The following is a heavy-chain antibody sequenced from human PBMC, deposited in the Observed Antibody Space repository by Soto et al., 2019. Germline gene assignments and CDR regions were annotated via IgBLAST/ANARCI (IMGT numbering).Heavy chain of an antibody. CDR2: IYYGGST. CDR1: GGSITGYY. CDR3: ASSSYYYMDV. V-gene: IGHV4-59*08. J-gene: IGHJ6*03. Sequence: PSETLSLTCTVSGGSITGYYWSWIRQPPGKGLEWIGYIYYGGSTNYNPSLKSRVTISVDTSKNQFSLKLSSVTAADTAVYYCASSSYYYMDVWGKGTTVTVSS.